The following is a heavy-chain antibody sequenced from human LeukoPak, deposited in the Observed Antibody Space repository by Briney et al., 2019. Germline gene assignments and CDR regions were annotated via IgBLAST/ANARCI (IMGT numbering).Heavy chain of an antibody. V-gene: IGHV3-9*01. Sequence: PGGSLRLSCAASGFTFDDYAMHWVRQAPGKGLEWVSGISWNSGSIGYADSVKGRFTISRDNAKRSLYLPMNSLRAEDTALYYCAKDLYGDYVLDYWGQGTLVTVSS. J-gene: IGHJ4*02. CDR1: GFTFDDYA. D-gene: IGHD4-17*01. CDR3: AKDLYGDYVLDY. CDR2: ISWNSGSI.